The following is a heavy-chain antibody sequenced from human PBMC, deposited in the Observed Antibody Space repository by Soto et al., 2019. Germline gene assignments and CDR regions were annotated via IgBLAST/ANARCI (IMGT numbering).Heavy chain of an antibody. J-gene: IGHJ3*02. CDR3: ARVERGTVTTVVDAFDI. CDR2: MSHSGGT. Sequence: QVQLQQWGAGLLKPSETLSLTCAVYGGFVSSGSYYWSWIRQPPGKGLEWIGEMSHSGGTHFNPSLKTRVTISVDTSKNQFPLNISSVTAADTALYYCARVERGTVTTVVDAFDIWGPGTMVTVSS. D-gene: IGHD1-1*01. V-gene: IGHV4-34*01. CDR1: GGFVSSGSYY.